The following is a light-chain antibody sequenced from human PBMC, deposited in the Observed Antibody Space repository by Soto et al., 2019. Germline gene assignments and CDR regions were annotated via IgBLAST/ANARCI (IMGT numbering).Light chain of an antibody. Sequence: EIVMTQSPATLSVSPGERATLSCRASQSVSSNLAWYQQKPGQAPRLLIYGASTRATGIPARFRGSGSGTEFALTISSLQSQDFAVYYCHQYNNWPPYTFGHGTKLQIK. CDR2: GAS. V-gene: IGKV3-15*01. CDR1: QSVSSN. J-gene: IGKJ2*01. CDR3: HQYNNWPPYT.